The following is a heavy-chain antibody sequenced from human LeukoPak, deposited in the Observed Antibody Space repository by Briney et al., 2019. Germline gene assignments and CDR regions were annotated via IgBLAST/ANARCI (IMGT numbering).Heavy chain of an antibody. D-gene: IGHD2-21*01. CDR1: GFTFSSYE. J-gene: IGHJ6*03. V-gene: IGHV3-23*01. CDR3: AKDLFRGRSYPIARNYYYYMDV. Sequence: GGSLRLSCAASGFTFSSYEMSWVRQAPGKGLEWVSAISGSDGSTYYADSVKGRFTISRDNSKNTLYLQMNSLRAEDTAVYYSAKDLFRGRSYPIARNYYYYMDVWGKGTTVTVSS. CDR2: ISGSDGST.